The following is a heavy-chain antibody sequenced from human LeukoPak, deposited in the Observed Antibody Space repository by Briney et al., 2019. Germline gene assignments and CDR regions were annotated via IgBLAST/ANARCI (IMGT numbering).Heavy chain of an antibody. CDR3: ARDVRPHNYDFWSGAFDT. V-gene: IGHV3-48*01. CDR2: ISSSSSTI. D-gene: IGHD3-3*01. J-gene: IGHJ3*02. CDR1: GFTFSSYS. Sequence: AGGSLRLSCAASGFTFSSYSMNWVRQAPGKGLEWVSYISSSSSTIYYADSVKGRFTISRDNAKNSLYLQMNSLRAEDTAVYYCARDVRPHNYDFWSGAFDTWGQGTMVTVSS.